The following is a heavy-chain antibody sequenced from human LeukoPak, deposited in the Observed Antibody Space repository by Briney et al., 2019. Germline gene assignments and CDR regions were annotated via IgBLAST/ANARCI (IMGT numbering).Heavy chain of an antibody. Sequence: SETLSLTCAVSGGSISSSNWWSWVRQPPGKGLEWIGEIYHSGSTNYNPSLKSRVTISVDKSKNQFSLKLSSVTAADTAVYYCARAPSDYYRWFDPWGQGTLVTVSS. V-gene: IGHV4-4*02. CDR2: IYHSGST. CDR3: ARAPSDYYRWFDP. D-gene: IGHD3-22*01. CDR1: GGSISSSNW. J-gene: IGHJ5*02.